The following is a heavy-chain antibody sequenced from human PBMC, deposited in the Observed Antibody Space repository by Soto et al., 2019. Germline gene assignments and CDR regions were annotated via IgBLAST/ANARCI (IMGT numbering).Heavy chain of an antibody. J-gene: IGHJ6*02. Sequence: GASVKVSCKASGYTFTSYAMHWVRQAPGQRLEWMGWINAGNGNTKYSQKFQGRVTITRDTSASTAYMELSSLRSEDTAGYYCASDRDPYYYYYGMDVWGQGTTATVSS. CDR2: INAGNGNT. D-gene: IGHD2-21*02. CDR1: GYTFTSYA. V-gene: IGHV1-3*01. CDR3: ASDRDPYYYYYGMDV.